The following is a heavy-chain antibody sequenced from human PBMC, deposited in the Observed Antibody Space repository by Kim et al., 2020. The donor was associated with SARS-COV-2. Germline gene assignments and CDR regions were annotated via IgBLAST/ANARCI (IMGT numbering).Heavy chain of an antibody. J-gene: IGHJ4*02. CDR2: MFSRGSA. CDR1: GDSINNYY. CDR3: ARGVPVEY. V-gene: IGHV4-59*01. Sequence: SETLSLTCTVSGDSINNYYWSWIRQPPGKGLEWIGYMFSRGSASYIPSLKSRVTISIDTSTSQIFLNLNTVTAADTAGYYCARGVPVEYWGQGAQVTVAS.